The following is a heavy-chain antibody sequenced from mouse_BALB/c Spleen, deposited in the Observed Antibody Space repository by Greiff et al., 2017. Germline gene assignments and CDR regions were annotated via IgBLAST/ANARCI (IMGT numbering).Heavy chain of an antibody. J-gene: IGHJ4*01. Sequence: LQQPGSELVRPGASVKLSCKASGYTFTSYWMHWVKQRPGQGLEWLGNIYPGSGSTNYDEKFKSKATLTVDTSSSTAYMQLSSLTSEDSAVYYCTWDAMDYWGQGTSVTVSS. CDR3: TWDAMDY. CDR1: GYTFTSYW. V-gene: IGHV1S22*01. CDR2: IYPGSGST.